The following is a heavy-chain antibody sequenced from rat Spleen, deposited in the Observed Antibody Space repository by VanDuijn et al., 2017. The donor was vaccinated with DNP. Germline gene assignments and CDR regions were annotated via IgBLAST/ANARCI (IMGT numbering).Heavy chain of an antibody. V-gene: IGHV5-22*01. Sequence: EVQLAESGGGLVKPGGSLKLSCAVSGLTFSDYYMAWVRQAPKKGLEWVASIGYDGSRTYYGDSVKGRFTVSRDNPKTTLYLQMNSLRSEDTATYYCARVGRGTNWFAHWGQGTLVTVSS. CDR3: ARVGRGTNWFAH. J-gene: IGHJ3*01. CDR2: IGYDGSRT. D-gene: IGHD4-3*01. CDR1: GLTFSDYY.